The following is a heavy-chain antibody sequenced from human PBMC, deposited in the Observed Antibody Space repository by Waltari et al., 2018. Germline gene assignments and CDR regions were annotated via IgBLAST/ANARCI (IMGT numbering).Heavy chain of an antibody. J-gene: IGHJ4*02. CDR1: GGSISGHF. Sequence: QVQLQESGPGLLKPSETLSLTCTVPGGSISGHFWNWIRQTPGKGLEGIGQVYFSGSTIYNPSLAGRVTMSVDTSKNQFSLKLTSVTAADTALYYCAKNSLGSKFAFASWGQGALVTVSS. V-gene: IGHV4-59*11. D-gene: IGHD1-26*01. CDR2: VYFSGST. CDR3: AKNSLGSKFAFAS.